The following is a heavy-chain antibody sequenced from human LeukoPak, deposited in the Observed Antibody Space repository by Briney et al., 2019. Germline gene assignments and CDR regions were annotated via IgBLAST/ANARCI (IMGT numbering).Heavy chain of an antibody. CDR2: INAGNGNT. V-gene: IGHV1-3*01. Sequence: ASVKVSCKASGYTFTGYYMHWVRQAPGQRLEWMGWINAGNGNTKYSQKFQGRVTITRDTSASTAYMELSSLRSEDTAVYYCARDRYGDYYFDYWGQGTLVTVSS. CDR3: ARDRYGDYYFDY. J-gene: IGHJ4*02. CDR1: GYTFTGYY. D-gene: IGHD4-17*01.